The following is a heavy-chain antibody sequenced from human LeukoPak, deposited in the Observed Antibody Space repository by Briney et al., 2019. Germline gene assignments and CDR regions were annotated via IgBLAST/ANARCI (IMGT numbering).Heavy chain of an antibody. CDR3: ATWGSGYDYEY. CDR2: IIPILGVA. D-gene: IGHD5-12*01. J-gene: IGHJ4*02. CDR1: GDTFSSYT. Sequence: SVKVSCKASGDTFSSYTISWVRQAPAQGLEWMGRIIPILGVANYTPKSQGRVTITADKTTSTAYMDVSSLRSEDTAVYYCATWGSGYDYEYWGQGTLVTVSS. V-gene: IGHV1-69*02.